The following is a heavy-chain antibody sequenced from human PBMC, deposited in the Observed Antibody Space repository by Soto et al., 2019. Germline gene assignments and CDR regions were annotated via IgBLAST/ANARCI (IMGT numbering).Heavy chain of an antibody. V-gene: IGHV3-23*01. D-gene: IGHD2-15*01. CDR1: GLTFSTSA. CDR3: AKDPPSEKLQPDYGMDV. J-gene: IGHJ6*02. CDR2: ISASGRST. Sequence: PGGSLRLSCAASGLTFSTSAMSWVRQAPGKGLEWVSLISASGRSTDYADSVKGRFTISRDNSKSTVYLQRNSLRADDTAVYYCAKDPPSEKLQPDYGMDVWGQGTTVTVSS.